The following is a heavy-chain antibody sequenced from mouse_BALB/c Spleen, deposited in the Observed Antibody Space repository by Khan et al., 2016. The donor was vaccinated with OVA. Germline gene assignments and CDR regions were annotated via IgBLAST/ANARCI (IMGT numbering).Heavy chain of an antibody. Sequence: EVQLQESGPGLVKPSQSLSLTCTVTGYSITTDYAWNWLRQFPGNKLEWMGYISYSGNTKYNPSLKSRISITRDTSKNQFFLQLKYGTTEDTARYYCARVYGGDFDYWGQGTTLTVSS. J-gene: IGHJ2*01. CDR2: ISYSGNT. D-gene: IGHD1-1*01. V-gene: IGHV3-2*02. CDR3: ARVYGGDFDY. CDR1: GYSITTDYA.